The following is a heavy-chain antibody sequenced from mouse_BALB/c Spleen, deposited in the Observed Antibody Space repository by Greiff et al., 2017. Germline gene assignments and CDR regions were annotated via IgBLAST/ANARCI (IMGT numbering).Heavy chain of an antibody. CDR2: INPSTGYT. Sequence: VKLMESGAELAKPGASVKMSCKASGYTFTSYWMHWVKQRPGQGLEWIGYINPSTGYTEYNQKFKDKATLTADKSSSTAYMQLSSLTSEDSAVYYCARESYGYRDYWGQGTTLTVSS. D-gene: IGHD1-2*01. V-gene: IGHV1-7*01. CDR3: ARESYGYRDY. CDR1: GYTFTSYW. J-gene: IGHJ2*01.